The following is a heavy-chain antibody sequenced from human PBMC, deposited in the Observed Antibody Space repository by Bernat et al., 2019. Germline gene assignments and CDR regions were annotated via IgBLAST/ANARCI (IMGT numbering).Heavy chain of an antibody. D-gene: IGHD1-1*01. V-gene: IGHV3-15*07. CDR2: IKSKSDGETT. J-gene: IGHJ4*02. Sequence: EVQLVESGGDLVKPGGSLRLSCAASGFTFSNAWMNWVRQAPGKGLEWVGRIKSKSDGETTDYAAPVKGRFTISRDDSKNTLYLQMNSLKTEDTAVYYCTTQSTTLDYWGQGTLVTVSP. CDR1: GFTFSNAW. CDR3: TTQSTTLDY.